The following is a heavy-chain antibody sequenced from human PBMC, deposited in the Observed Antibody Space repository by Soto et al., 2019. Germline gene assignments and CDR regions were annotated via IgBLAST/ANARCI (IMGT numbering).Heavy chain of an antibody. V-gene: IGHV3-23*01. CDR2: LTGSGLST. J-gene: IGHJ5*02. Sequence: GGSLRLSCAASGFTFRSFAMTWVRQAPGKGLDWVASLTGSGLSTFYADSVKGRFTVSRDNSNNTLYLLMTSLRVEDTAVYYCARTFWVANRGYFDPWGQGTLVTVSS. CDR1: GFTFRSFA. CDR3: ARTFWVANRGYFDP. D-gene: IGHD6-25*01.